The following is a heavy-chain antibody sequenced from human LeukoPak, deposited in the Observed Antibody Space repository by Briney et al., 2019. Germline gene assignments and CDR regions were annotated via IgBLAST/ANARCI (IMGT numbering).Heavy chain of an antibody. J-gene: IGHJ4*02. V-gene: IGHV1-24*01. CDR1: GYTLTELS. CDR3: ATAKAYCGGDCYSWDY. Sequence: ASVKVSCKVSGYTLTELSMHWVRQAPGKGLEWMGGFDPEDGETIYAQKFQGRVTMTEDTSTDTAYMELSSLRSEDTAVYYCATAKAYCGGDCYSWDYWGQGTLVTVSS. D-gene: IGHD2-21*02. CDR2: FDPEDGET.